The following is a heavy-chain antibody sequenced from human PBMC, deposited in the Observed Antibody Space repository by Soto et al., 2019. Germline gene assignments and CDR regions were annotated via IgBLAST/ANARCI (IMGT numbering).Heavy chain of an antibody. J-gene: IGHJ4*02. V-gene: IGHV3-23*01. CDR1: GFTFSSYA. Sequence: EVQLLESGGGLVQPGESLRLSCAASGFTFSSYAMSWVRQAPGKGLEWVAVISGSDDSTYHADSVKGRFTISRDNSKNTLYLQMNSLRAEDTAVYYCAKRSSSSTFDYWGRGTLVTVSS. CDR3: AKRSSSSTFDY. D-gene: IGHD6-6*01. CDR2: ISGSDDST.